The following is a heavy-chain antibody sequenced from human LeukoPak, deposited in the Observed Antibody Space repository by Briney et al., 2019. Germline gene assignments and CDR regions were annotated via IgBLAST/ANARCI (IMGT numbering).Heavy chain of an antibody. J-gene: IGHJ4*02. CDR1: RFTLSTYW. CDR2: IKQDGGGK. CDR3: ARLGARQILEY. V-gene: IGHV3-7*01. D-gene: IGHD4-17*01. Sequence: GGSLRLSCAASRFTLSTYWMSWVRQAPGKGLEWVANIKQDGGGKYYLDSVKGRFTVSRDNAKNSLYLQMNSLRAEDTAVYYCARLGARQILEYWGQGTLVTVSS.